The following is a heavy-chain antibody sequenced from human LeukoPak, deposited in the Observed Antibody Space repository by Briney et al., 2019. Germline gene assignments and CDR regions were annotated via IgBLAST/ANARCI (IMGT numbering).Heavy chain of an antibody. CDR3: ARAYYYGSGSYLKNNWFDP. Sequence: TSQTLSLACAVDGGSFSGYYWSWIRQPPAKGLEWNGEINHSGSTNYNPSLKSRVTISVDTSKNQFSLQLSSVTAADRAVYYCARAYYYGSGSYLKNNWFDPWGQGTLVTVSS. V-gene: IGHV4-34*01. CDR1: GGSFSGYY. CDR2: INHSGST. J-gene: IGHJ5*02. D-gene: IGHD3-10*01.